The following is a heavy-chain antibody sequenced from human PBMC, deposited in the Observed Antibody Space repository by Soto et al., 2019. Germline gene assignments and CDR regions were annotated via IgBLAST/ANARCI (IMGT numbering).Heavy chain of an antibody. CDR2: IDYSGST. Sequence: QVQLQESGPGLVKPSQTLSLTCTVSGESISSGVYYWSWFRQHPGKVLEWIGYIDYSGSTYYNPSLLSRVTISVDPSNNQFSRKLSSVTAADTAVYYCAASCVGCRGFNYCGMDVLGQGTTVTVSS. J-gene: IGHJ6*02. CDR3: AASCVGCRGFNYCGMDV. CDR1: GESISSGVYY. D-gene: IGHD5-12*01. V-gene: IGHV4-31*03.